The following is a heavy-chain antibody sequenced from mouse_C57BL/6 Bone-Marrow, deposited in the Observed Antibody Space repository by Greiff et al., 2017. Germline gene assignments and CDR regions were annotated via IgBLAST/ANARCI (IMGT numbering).Heavy chain of an antibody. Sequence: QVQLQQPGAELVKPGASVKVSCKASGYTFTSYWMHWVKQRPGQGLEWIGRFHPSDSDTNYKQKFKGKATLTVDKSSSTAYMQLSSLTSEDSAVYYCAIGLKLRPWYFDVWGTGTTVTVSS. CDR1: GYTFTSYW. J-gene: IGHJ1*03. V-gene: IGHV1-74*01. D-gene: IGHD3-2*02. CDR3: AIGLKLRPWYFDV. CDR2: FHPSDSDT.